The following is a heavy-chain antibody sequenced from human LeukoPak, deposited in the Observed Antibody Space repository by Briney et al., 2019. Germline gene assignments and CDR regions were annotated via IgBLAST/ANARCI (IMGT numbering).Heavy chain of an antibody. D-gene: IGHD6-13*01. CDR3: ARDLYSSSWFDY. CDR1: GFTFSSYA. J-gene: IGHJ4*02. V-gene: IGHV3-23*01. Sequence: GTLRLSCAASGFTFSSYAMSWVRQAPGKGLEWVSAISGSGGSTYYADSVKGRFTISRDNSKNTLYLQMNSLRAEDTAVYYCARDLYSSSWFDYWGQGTLVTVSS. CDR2: ISGSGGST.